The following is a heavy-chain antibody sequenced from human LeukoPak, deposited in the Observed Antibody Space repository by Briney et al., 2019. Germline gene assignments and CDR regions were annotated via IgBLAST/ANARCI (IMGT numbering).Heavy chain of an antibody. CDR2: ISGSGGST. V-gene: IGHV3-23*01. CDR3: AKSSGMRLWLFFQY. CDR1: GFTFSSYA. J-gene: IGHJ4*02. Sequence: GGSLRLSCAASGFTFSSYAMSWVRQAPGKGLEWVSAISGSGGSTYYADSVKGRFTISRDNSKNTLYLQMNTLRAEDTAVYYCAKSSGMRLWLFFQYWGQGTLVTVSS. D-gene: IGHD5-18*01.